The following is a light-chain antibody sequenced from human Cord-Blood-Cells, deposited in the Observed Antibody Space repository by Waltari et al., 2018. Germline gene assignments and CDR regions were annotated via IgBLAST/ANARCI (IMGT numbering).Light chain of an antibody. V-gene: IGLV2-14*01. J-gene: IGLJ2*01. CDR2: GVS. CDR1: SSDVGGYNY. CDR3: CPYTSSSALV. Sequence: QSALTQPASVSGSPGQSTTISCTGTSSDVGGYNYVSWYQQHPGKAPRLMVYGVSNRPSRVSYHFPCCESRKTPSLASCVLQYEDAADYYCCPYTSSSALVFGGGTTLTVL.